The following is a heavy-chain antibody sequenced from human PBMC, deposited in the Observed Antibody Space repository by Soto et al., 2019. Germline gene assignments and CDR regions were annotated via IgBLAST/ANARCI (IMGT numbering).Heavy chain of an antibody. V-gene: IGHV1-46*03. CDR1: GYTFTSYY. CDR3: PRPAVTTNRYSWVDY. J-gene: IGHJ4*02. D-gene: IGHD5-18*01. CDR2: INPSGGST. Sequence: QVQLVQSGAEVKKPGASVKVSCKASGYTFTSYYMHWVRQAPGQGLEWMGIINPSGGSTSYAQKFQGRVTMTRDTSTSTVYMELSSLRSQATAVYYCPRPAVTTNRYSWVDYWGQGTLVTVSS.